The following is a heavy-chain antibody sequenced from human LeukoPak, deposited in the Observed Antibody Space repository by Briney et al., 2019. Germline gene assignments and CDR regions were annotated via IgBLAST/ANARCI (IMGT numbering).Heavy chain of an antibody. Sequence: GGSLRLSCAASGLTFSSYDMHWVRHATGKGLEWVSAIGTAGDTYYPGSVKGRFTISRENAKNSLYLQINSLRAWDTAVYYCARAQTYSSGGGAFDIWGQGTMVTVSS. CDR3: ARAQTYSSGGGAFDI. V-gene: IGHV3-13*01. CDR1: GLTFSSYD. D-gene: IGHD6-19*01. J-gene: IGHJ3*02. CDR2: IGTAGDT.